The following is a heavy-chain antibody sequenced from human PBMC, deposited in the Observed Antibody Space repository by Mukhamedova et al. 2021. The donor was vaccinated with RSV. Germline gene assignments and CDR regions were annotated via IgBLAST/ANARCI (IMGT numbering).Heavy chain of an antibody. CDR2: IKHDGSEK. V-gene: IGHV3-7*03. CDR1: W. Sequence: WMTWVRQAPGKGLEWVASIKHDGSEKYYVDSVKGRFIISRDNAKNSVYLHLNSLRVDDTAVYYCARASNSDYWGQGTLVTVS. CDR3: ARASNSDY. D-gene: IGHD2/OR15-2a*01. J-gene: IGHJ4*02.